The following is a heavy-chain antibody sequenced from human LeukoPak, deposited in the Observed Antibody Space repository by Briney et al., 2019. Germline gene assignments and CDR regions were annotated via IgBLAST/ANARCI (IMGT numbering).Heavy chain of an antibody. CDR2: IYPADSDT. CDR3: ARQGIQSNYYYYMDV. D-gene: IGHD6-13*01. Sequence: GESLQISCKGSGYIFTSYWVGWVRQMPGKGLEWMGIIYPADSDTRYSPSFQGQVTISADKSISTAYLQWSSLKASDTAMYYCARQGIQSNYYYYMDVWGKGTTVTVSS. J-gene: IGHJ6*03. CDR1: GYIFTSYW. V-gene: IGHV5-51*01.